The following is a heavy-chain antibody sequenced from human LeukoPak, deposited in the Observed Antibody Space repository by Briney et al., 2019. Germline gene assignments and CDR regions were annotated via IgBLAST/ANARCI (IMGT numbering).Heavy chain of an antibody. D-gene: IGHD6-13*01. Sequence: GGSLRLSCAASGFTFSSYAMSWVRQAPGKGLEWVSAISGSGGSTYYADSVKGRFTISRDNSKNTLYLQMNSLRAEDTAVYYCAKLRVLYSSSWSPFDYWGQGTLVTVSS. J-gene: IGHJ4*02. V-gene: IGHV3-23*01. CDR3: AKLRVLYSSSWSPFDY. CDR2: ISGSGGST. CDR1: GFTFSSYA.